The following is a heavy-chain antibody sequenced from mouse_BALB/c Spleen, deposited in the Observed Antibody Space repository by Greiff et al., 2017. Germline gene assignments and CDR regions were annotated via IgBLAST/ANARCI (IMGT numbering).Heavy chain of an antibody. CDR2: ISYSGST. Sequence: EVQLVESGPGLVKPSQSLSLTCTVTGYSITSDYAWNWIRQFPGNKLEWMGYISYSGSTSYNPSLKSRISITRDTSKNQFFLQLNSVTTEDTATYYCARSYYRSFAYWGQGTLVTVSA. J-gene: IGHJ3*01. D-gene: IGHD2-14*01. V-gene: IGHV3-2*02. CDR3: ARSYYRSFAY. CDR1: GYSITSDYA.